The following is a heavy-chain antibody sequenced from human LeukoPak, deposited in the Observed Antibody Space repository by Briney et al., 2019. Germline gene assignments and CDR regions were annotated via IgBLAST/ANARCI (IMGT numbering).Heavy chain of an antibody. V-gene: IGHV3-23*01. Sequence: GGALRLSCAASGFTFSGYYMSWVRQAPGKGVEWVSPISGSDGATYYADSVKGRFTISRDNSRTTLYLQMNSLRAEDTAVYYCGRHYYGMDVWGQGTTVTVSS. CDR3: GRHYYGMDV. CDR1: GFTFSGYY. J-gene: IGHJ6*02. CDR2: ISGSDGAT.